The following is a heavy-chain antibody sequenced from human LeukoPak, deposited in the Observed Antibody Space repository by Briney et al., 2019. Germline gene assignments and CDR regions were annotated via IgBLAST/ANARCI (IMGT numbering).Heavy chain of an antibody. D-gene: IGHD6-13*01. J-gene: IGHJ4*02. CDR2: INHSGST. V-gene: IGHV4-34*01. CDR3: ARQQLVGFSDY. CDR1: GGSFSGYY. Sequence: SETLSLTCAVYGGSFSGYYWSWIRQPPGKGLEWIGEINHSGSTNYNPSLKSRVTMSVDTSKNQFSLKLSSVTAADTAVYYCARQQLVGFSDYWGQGTLVTVSS.